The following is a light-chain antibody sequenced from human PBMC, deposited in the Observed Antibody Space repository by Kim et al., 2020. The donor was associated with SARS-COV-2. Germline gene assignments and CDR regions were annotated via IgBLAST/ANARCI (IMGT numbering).Light chain of an antibody. J-gene: IGKJ2*01. Sequence: EMVMTQSPATLSVSPGERATLSCRASQSVSSDLAWYQQKPGQAPRLLIYGASIRATGIPARFSGSVSGTEFTLTITILQSEDFAVYYCQQYNNWPGTFGQGTKLEI. CDR1: QSVSSD. CDR3: QQYNNWPGT. V-gene: IGKV3D-15*03. CDR2: GAS.